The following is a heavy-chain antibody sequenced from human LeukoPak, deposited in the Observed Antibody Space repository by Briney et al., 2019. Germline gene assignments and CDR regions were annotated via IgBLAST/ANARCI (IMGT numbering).Heavy chain of an antibody. J-gene: IGHJ4*02. CDR2: ISGSGGST. V-gene: IGHV3-23*01. D-gene: IGHD3-22*01. CDR3: AKETYSDSSAYFDY. CDR1: GFTFSSYA. Sequence: GGSLRLSCAASGFTFSSYAMSWVRQAPGKGLEWVSAISGSGGSTYYADSVKGRFTISRDNSKNTLYLLLNSLRAEDTAVYYCAKETYSDSSAYFDYWGQGALVTVSS.